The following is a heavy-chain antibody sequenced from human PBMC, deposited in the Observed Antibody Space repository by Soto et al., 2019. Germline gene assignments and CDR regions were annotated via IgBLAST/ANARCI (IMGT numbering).Heavy chain of an antibody. J-gene: IGHJ4*02. CDR3: ARFVRHQLPTIDF. Sequence: QVQLVQSGAEVKKPGASVRVSCKASEYTFTSYDINWVRQATGQGLEWMGWMNPESTNTGYAQKFQGRVTMTRDTSISTAYMELSSLRSEDTAVYYCARFVRHQLPTIDFWGQGTLVTVSS. V-gene: IGHV1-8*01. CDR2: MNPESTNT. D-gene: IGHD2-2*01. CDR1: EYTFTSYD.